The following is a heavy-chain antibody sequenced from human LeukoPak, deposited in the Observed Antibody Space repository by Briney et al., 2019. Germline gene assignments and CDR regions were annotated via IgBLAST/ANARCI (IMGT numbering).Heavy chain of an antibody. CDR2: ISTSSSYI. CDR1: RFTFSTYD. J-gene: IGHJ4*02. V-gene: IGHV3-21*01. D-gene: IGHD6-13*01. CDR3: ARATGIAIYYFDY. Sequence: GGSLRLSCAASRFTFSTYDMHWVRQAPGKGLEWVSFISTSSSYIYYADSVKGRFTISRDNAKNSLYLEMNSLRAEDTAVYYCARATGIAIYYFDYWGQGTLVTVSS.